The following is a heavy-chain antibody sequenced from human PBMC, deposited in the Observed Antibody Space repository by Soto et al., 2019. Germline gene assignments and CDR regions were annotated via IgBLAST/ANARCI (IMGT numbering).Heavy chain of an antibody. V-gene: IGHV3-23*01. CDR3: AKATATSGGAFEI. CDR1: GFICSSYD. CDR2: ILVGGST. D-gene: IGHD1-1*01. Sequence: PGGSLRLSCAVSGFICSSYDMSWVRQAPGKGLEWVSTILVGGSTHYEDSVKGRFTISRDTSKNTVYLQMNRLTGGDTAVYYCAKATATSGGAFEIYGQGTMVTVS. J-gene: IGHJ3*02.